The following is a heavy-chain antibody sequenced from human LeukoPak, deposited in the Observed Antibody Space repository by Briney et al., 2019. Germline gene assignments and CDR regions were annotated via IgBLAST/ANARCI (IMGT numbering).Heavy chain of an antibody. J-gene: IGHJ4*02. V-gene: IGHV3-74*01. D-gene: IGHD6-13*01. CDR1: GSTFSSYR. CDR3: AREGSSWKDIDY. Sequence: GGSLRLSCAASGSTFSSYRMHWVRQAPGKGLVWVSRINSDGSSTSYADSMKGRFTISRDNAKNTLYLQMNSLRAEDTAVYYCAREGSSWKDIDYWGQGTLVTVSS. CDR2: INSDGSST.